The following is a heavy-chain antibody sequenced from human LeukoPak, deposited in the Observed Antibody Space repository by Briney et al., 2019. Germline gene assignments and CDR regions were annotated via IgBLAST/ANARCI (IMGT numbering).Heavy chain of an antibody. Sequence: SETLSLTCAVYGGSFSGYYWSWIRQPPGKGLEWIGEINHSGSTNYNPSLKSRVTISVDTSKNQFSLKLSSVTAADTAVHYCARGEAAGSYYYGMDVWGQGTTVTVSS. CDR2: INHSGST. D-gene: IGHD6-13*01. CDR3: ARGEAAGSYYYGMDV. CDR1: GGSFSGYY. J-gene: IGHJ6*02. V-gene: IGHV4-34*01.